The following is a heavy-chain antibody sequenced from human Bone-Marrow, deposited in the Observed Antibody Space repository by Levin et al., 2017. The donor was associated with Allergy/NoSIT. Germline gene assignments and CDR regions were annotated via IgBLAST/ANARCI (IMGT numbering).Heavy chain of an antibody. CDR1: GYAFTGYY. CDR2: INPDSGGT. D-gene: IGHD1-1*01. V-gene: IGHV1-2*06. Sequence: ASVKVSCKASGYAFTGYYMHWVRQAPGQGLEWMGRINPDSGGTNYAQKFQGRVTMTRDPSISTAYMELSRLKSDDTAVYYCASDASGTVSWFDPWGQGTLVTVSS. J-gene: IGHJ5*02. CDR3: ASDASGTVSWFDP.